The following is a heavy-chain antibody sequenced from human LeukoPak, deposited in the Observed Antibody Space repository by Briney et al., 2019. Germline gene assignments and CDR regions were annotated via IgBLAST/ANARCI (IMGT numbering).Heavy chain of an antibody. CDR1: GGSISSSSYY. CDR3: ARLDFWSGYPDY. J-gene: IGHJ4*02. Sequence: SETLSLTCTVSGGSISSSSYYWGWIRQPPGKGLEWIGRIYTSGSTNYNPSLKSRVTMSVDTSKNKFSLKLSSVTAADTAVYYCARLDFWSGYPDYWGQGTLVTVSS. CDR2: IYTSGST. D-gene: IGHD3-3*01. V-gene: IGHV4-39*07.